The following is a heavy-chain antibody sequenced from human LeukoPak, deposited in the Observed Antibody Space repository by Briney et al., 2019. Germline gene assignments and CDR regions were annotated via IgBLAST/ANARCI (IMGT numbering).Heavy chain of an antibody. D-gene: IGHD3-3*01. CDR1: GGSFSGYY. Sequence: PSETLSLTCAVYGGSFSGYYWSWIRQPPGKGLEWIGEINHSGSTNYNPSLKSRVTISVDTSKNQFSLNLSSVTAADTAVYYCARDWGYDFWSGTLDYWGQGTLVTVSS. J-gene: IGHJ4*02. CDR3: ARDWGYDFWSGTLDY. V-gene: IGHV4-34*01. CDR2: INHSGST.